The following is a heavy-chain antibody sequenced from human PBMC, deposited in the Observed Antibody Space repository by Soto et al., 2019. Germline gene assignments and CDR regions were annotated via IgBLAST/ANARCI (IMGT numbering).Heavy chain of an antibody. CDR3: ARPAGGSDS. J-gene: IGHJ5*01. CDR2: INPFTGGT. Sequence: ASVKVSCKASGYTFTGYFMHWVRQAPGQGLEWMGWINPFTGGTNYAQKFQGRVAMTRDTSISTAYMELSSLRSDDTAVYYCARPAGGSDSWGQGTLVTVSS. CDR1: GYTFTGYF. V-gene: IGHV1-2*02.